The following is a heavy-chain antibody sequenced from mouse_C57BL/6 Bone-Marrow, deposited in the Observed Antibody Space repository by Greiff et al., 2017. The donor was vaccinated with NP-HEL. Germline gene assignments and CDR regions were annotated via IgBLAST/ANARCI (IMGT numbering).Heavy chain of an antibody. CDR1: GYTFTSYW. Sequence: VQLQQSGAELVKPGASVKLSCKASGYTFTSYWMQWVKQRHGQGLEWIGEIDPSDSYTNYNQKFKGKATLTVDTSSNTAYMQLSSLTSEDSAVYYCARPYYYYSWFAYWGQGTLVTVSA. CDR2: IDPSDSYT. V-gene: IGHV1-50*01. CDR3: ARPYYYYSWFAY. J-gene: IGHJ3*01. D-gene: IGHD2-4*01.